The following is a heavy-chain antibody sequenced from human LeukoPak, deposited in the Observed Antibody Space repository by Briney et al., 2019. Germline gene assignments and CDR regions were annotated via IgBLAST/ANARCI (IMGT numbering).Heavy chain of an antibody. V-gene: IGHV3-21*01. CDR3: ARDLGRSGYYTIDAFDI. CDR1: GFTFSSYA. D-gene: IGHD3-22*01. CDR2: ISSGSTYI. J-gene: IGHJ3*02. Sequence: GGSLRLSCSASGFTFSSYAMHWVRQAPGKGLEWVSSISSGSTYIYYADSVKGRFTISRDNAKNSLYLQMNSLRAEDTAVYYCARDLGRSGYYTIDAFDIWGQGTMVTISS.